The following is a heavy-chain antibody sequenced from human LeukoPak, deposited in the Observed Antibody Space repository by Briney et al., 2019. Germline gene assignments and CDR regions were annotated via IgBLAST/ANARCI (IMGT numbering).Heavy chain of an antibody. V-gene: IGHV3-66*01. CDR1: EFSVGSNY. CDR2: IYSGGST. Sequence: PGGSLRLSCAASEFSVGSNYMTWVRQAPGKGLEWVSLIYSGGSTYYADSVKGRFTISRDNSKNTLYLQMNSLRAEDTAVYYCARNSPKGYYYDKGPDDAFDIWGQGTMVTVSS. CDR3: ARNSPKGYYYDKGPDDAFDI. D-gene: IGHD3-22*01. J-gene: IGHJ3*02.